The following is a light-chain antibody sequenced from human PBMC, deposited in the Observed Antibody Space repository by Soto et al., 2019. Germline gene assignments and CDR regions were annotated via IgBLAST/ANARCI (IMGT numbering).Light chain of an antibody. CDR1: SSDVGGYNF. CDR2: EVS. Sequence: QSALTQPPSASGSPGQSVTISCTGTSSDVGGYNFVSWYQHHPGKAPKLMIYEVSKRPSGVPDRFPGSKSANTASLTVSGLQAEDEADYYCSSYAGSNNYVFGTGTKVTVL. J-gene: IGLJ1*01. CDR3: SSYAGSNNYV. V-gene: IGLV2-8*01.